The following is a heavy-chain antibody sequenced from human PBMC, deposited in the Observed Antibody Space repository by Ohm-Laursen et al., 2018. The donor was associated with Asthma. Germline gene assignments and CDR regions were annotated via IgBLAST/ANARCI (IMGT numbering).Heavy chain of an antibody. CDR2: IDPSDSYT. D-gene: IGHD3-22*01. Sequence: GESLKISCKGSGYSFTSYWISWVRQMPGKGLEWMGRIDPSDSYTNYSPSFQGHVTISADKSISTAYLQWISLKASDTAMYYCARHSLGYYYDSSGSTYYFDYWGQGTLVTVSS. CDR1: GYSFTSYW. CDR3: ARHSLGYYYDSSGSTYYFDY. V-gene: IGHV5-10-1*01. J-gene: IGHJ4*02.